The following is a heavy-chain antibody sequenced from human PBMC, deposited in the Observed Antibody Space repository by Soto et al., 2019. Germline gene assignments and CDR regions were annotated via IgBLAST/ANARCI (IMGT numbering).Heavy chain of an antibody. J-gene: IGHJ4*02. D-gene: IGHD4-4*01. Sequence: TSETLSLTCSVSGRSMISNYWSWIRQSPDKGLEWLGYVFYGGTDYNPSLEGRLSMSVETSKGQFSLKLTSVTAADTAIYYCASYRGALYFDSWGQGILVTVSS. CDR3: ASYRGALYFDS. V-gene: IGHV4-59*01. CDR2: VFYGGT. CDR1: GRSMISNY.